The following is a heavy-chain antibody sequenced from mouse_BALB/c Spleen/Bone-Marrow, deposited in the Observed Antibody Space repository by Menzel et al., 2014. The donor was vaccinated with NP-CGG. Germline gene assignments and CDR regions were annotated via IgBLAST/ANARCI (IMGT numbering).Heavy chain of an antibody. V-gene: IGHV7-1*02. D-gene: IGHD2-10*02. CDR3: ARDVGYGNYFVY. CDR2: SRNKAKYYTT. J-gene: IGHJ3*01. Sequence: EVKLMESGGGLVQPGDSLRLSCATSGFTFSDFYMEWVRQPPGKRLEWIAASRNKAKYYTTEYSASVKGRFIVSRDTSQSVLYLQMNALRAEDTTIYYCARDVGYGNYFVYWGQGTLVPVSA. CDR1: GFTFSDFY.